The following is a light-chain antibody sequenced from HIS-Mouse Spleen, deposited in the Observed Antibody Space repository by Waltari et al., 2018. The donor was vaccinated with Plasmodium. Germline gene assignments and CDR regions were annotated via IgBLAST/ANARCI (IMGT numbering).Light chain of an antibody. CDR1: NSDVGGYNY. CDR3: CSYAGSYTFV. J-gene: IGLJ1*01. Sequence: HSALTQPRSVSGSPGQSVTIPCTGPNSDVGGYNYVSWYQQPPGKAPKLMIYDVSKRPSGVPDRFSGSKSGNTASLTISGLQAEDEADYYCCSYAGSYTFVFGTGTKVTVL. CDR2: DVS. V-gene: IGLV2-11*01.